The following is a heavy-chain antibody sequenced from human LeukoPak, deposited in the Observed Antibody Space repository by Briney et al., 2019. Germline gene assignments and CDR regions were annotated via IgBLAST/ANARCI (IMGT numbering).Heavy chain of an antibody. V-gene: IGHV3-23*01. D-gene: IGHD3/OR15-3a*01. J-gene: IGHJ4*02. CDR2: ISGSGGST. Sequence: GGSLRLSCAASGFTFSSYAMNWVRQAPGKGLEWVSAISGSGGSTYYADSVKSRFTISRVNSKNTLYLQMNNLRAEDTAVYYCAKDPAGAGLGFDYWGQGALVTVSS. CDR3: AKDPAGAGLGFDY. CDR1: GFTFSSYA.